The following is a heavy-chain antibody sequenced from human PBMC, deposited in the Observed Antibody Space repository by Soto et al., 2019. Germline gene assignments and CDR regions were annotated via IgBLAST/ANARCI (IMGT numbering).Heavy chain of an antibody. CDR1: GYTFTTFG. V-gene: IGHV1-18*01. Sequence: QVPLVQSGAEVKKPGASVKVSCKASGYTFTTFGISWVRQAPGQGLEWMGWISAYNGYTNYAQKLQGRVTMTTDTSTSTAYMELRSLRSDDTAVYYCARDPTIFGVVQNYGMDVWGQGTTVTVSS. J-gene: IGHJ6*02. CDR2: ISAYNGYT. D-gene: IGHD3-3*01. CDR3: ARDPTIFGVVQNYGMDV.